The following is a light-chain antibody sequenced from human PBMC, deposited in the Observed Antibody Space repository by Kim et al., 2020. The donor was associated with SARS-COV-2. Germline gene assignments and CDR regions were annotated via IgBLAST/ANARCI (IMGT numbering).Light chain of an antibody. Sequence: DIQMTQSPSTLSASVGDRVTITCRASQSIRQWLAWYQQRPGTAPKLLIYAASTLDSGVPSRFSGSGRGTQFTLTIASLQPDDFASYYCVHYYSNSPWTFGQGTKVDIK. CDR3: VHYYSNSPWT. V-gene: IGKV1-5*03. CDR2: AAS. CDR1: QSIRQW. J-gene: IGKJ1*01.